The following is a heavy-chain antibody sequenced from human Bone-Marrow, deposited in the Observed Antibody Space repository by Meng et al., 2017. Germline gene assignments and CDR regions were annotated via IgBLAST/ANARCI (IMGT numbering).Heavy chain of an antibody. CDR3: AKDMRSSSWYFDY. CDR2: IRSKAYGGTT. CDR1: GFTFGDYA. D-gene: IGHD6-13*01. V-gene: IGHV3-49*03. J-gene: IGHJ4*02. Sequence: GGSLRLSCTASGFTFGDYAMSWFRQAPGKGLEWVGFIRSKAYGGTTEYAASVKGRFTISRDDSKSIAYLQMNSLKTEDTAVYYCAKDMRSSSWYFDYWGQGTLVTVSS.